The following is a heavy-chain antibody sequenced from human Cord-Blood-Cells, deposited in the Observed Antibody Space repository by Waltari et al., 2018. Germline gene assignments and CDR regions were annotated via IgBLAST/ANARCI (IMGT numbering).Heavy chain of an antibody. V-gene: IGHV1-69*01. CDR3: ARGHNWNWFDP. CDR1: GGTFRRYG. Sequence: QVKLVQSGAEVKTPGSSVNVSCQASGGTFRRYGICWVRQAPGQGLEWMGGIIPIFGTANYAQKFQGRVTITADESTSTAYMELSSLRSEDTAVYYCARGHNWNWFDPWGQGTLVTVSS. D-gene: IGHD1-1*01. J-gene: IGHJ5*02. CDR2: IIPIFGTA.